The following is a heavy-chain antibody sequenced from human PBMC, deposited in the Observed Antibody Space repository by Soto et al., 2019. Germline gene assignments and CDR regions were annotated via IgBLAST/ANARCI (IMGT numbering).Heavy chain of an antibody. Sequence: QVQLQESGPGLVKPSETLSLICTVSGGSISSYYWSWIRQSPGTGLEWIGYIYYNGDSKYNPSLKSRVTISVDTSNKFSLRTSSVTAADTAVYYCARYGPSATYFEYWGQGTLAAVSS. V-gene: IGHV4-59*01. D-gene: IGHD3-10*01. CDR1: GGSISSYY. CDR2: IYYNGDS. CDR3: ARYGPSATYFEY. J-gene: IGHJ4*02.